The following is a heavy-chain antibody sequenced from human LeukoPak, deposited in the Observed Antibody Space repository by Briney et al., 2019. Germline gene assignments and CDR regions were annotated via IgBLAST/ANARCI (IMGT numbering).Heavy chain of an antibody. CDR2: ISYSGGT. V-gene: IGHV4-39*01. CDR1: GGSIISSNHY. J-gene: IGHJ5*02. Sequence: PSETLSLTCTVSGGSIISSNHYWGWTRQPPGKGLEWFGSISYSGGTAYNPSLRSRVTISVDTSKNQFSLKVNSVTAADTAVYYCARDYGGSSGWFDPWGQGTLVTVSS. D-gene: IGHD4-23*01. CDR3: ARDYGGSSGWFDP.